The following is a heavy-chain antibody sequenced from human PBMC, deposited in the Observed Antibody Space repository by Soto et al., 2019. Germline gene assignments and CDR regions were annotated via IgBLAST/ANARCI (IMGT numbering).Heavy chain of an antibody. CDR3: AREGGYYGSGSYSVGENYSGMDV. V-gene: IGHV3-30*03. D-gene: IGHD3-10*01. CDR1: GFTFSSYG. CDR2: ISYDGSNK. Sequence: QVQLVESGGGVVQPGRSLRLSCAASGFTFSSYGMHWVRQAPGKGLEWVAVISYDGSNKYYADSVKGRFTISRDNSKKPLAMKMSGLRAEGRAVYSCAREGGYYGSGSYSVGENYSGMDVWGQGTTVTVSS. J-gene: IGHJ6*02.